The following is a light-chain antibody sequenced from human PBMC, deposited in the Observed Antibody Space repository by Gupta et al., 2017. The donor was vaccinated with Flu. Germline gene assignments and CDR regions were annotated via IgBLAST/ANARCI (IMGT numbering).Light chain of an antibody. CDR2: GGS. CDR3: MQDIKRPIT. Sequence: VATGEAASRDRRSSQSRVNRNGNSNLGWYQQRPGQAPQLLIYGGSNRATGIPDRFSGSGSGTEFTLKISRVEAEDVEVYYCMQDIKRPITFGHGTRLEIK. J-gene: IGKJ5*01. V-gene: IGKV2-28*01. CDR1: QSRVNRNGNSN.